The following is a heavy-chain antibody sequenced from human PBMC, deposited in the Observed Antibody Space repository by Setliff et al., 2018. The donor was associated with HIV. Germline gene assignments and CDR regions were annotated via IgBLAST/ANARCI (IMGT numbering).Heavy chain of an antibody. J-gene: IGHJ2*01. V-gene: IGHV3-53*01. Sequence: GGSLRLSCAASGLSVRSNYMSWVRQAPGKGLEWVSIIYRDGSTYYADSVRGRFTISRDNSKNTLYLQMNNLRTEDTAVYYCARDSGDNPPTLYWYFDLWGRGTLVTVSS. D-gene: IGHD2-21*01. CDR3: ARDSGDNPPTLYWYFDL. CDR1: GLSVRSNY. CDR2: IYRDGST.